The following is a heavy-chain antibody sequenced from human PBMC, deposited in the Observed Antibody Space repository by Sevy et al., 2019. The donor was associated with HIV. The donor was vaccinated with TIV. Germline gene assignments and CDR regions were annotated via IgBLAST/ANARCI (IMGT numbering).Heavy chain of an antibody. CDR1: GFTFSGSA. J-gene: IGHJ6*02. CDR2: IRSKANSYAT. CDR3: TRPPTTVVTPNYYYGMDV. Sequence: GGSLRLSCAASGFTFSGSAMHWVRQASGKGLEWVGRIRSKANSYATAYAASVKGRFTISRDDSKNTAYLQMNSLKTEDTAVYYCTRPPTTVVTPNYYYGMDVWGQGTTFTVSS. V-gene: IGHV3-73*01. D-gene: IGHD4-17*01.